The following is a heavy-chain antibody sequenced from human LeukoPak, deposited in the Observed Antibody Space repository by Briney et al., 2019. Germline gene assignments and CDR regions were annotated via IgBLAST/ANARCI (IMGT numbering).Heavy chain of an antibody. V-gene: IGHV4-59*08. D-gene: IGHD5-24*01. Sequence: SETLSLTCTVSGGSISSYYWNWIRQPPGKGLEWIGYISYSGSTNYNPSLKSRVTISVDTSKNQFSLRLNSVTAADTAVYYCARGRDGYNFLNRGEYYYFDYWGQGTLVTVSS. J-gene: IGHJ4*02. CDR3: ARGRDGYNFLNRGEYYYFDY. CDR1: GGSISSYY. CDR2: ISYSGST.